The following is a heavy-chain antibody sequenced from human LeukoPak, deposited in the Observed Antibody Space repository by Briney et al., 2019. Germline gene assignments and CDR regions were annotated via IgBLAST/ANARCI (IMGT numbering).Heavy chain of an antibody. Sequence: KPSETLSLTCTVSGGSISSSSYYWGWIRQPPGKGLEWIGSIYYSGSTYYNPSHKSRVTISVDTSKNQFSLKLSSVTAADTAVYFCIAQELLGAFDIWGQGTMVTVSS. V-gene: IGHV4-39*07. J-gene: IGHJ3*02. CDR1: GGSISSSSYY. CDR3: IAQELLGAFDI. CDR2: IYYSGST. D-gene: IGHD1-26*01.